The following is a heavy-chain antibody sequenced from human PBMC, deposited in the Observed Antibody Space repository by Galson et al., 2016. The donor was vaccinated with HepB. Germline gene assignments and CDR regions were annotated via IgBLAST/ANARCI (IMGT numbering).Heavy chain of an antibody. CDR3: TTWLSHHFDY. J-gene: IGHJ4*02. D-gene: IGHD6-19*01. V-gene: IGHV3-23*01. Sequence: SLRLSCAASGFTFRNYALSWVRRAPGKGLEWVSHIDGSTPNTRYADSVRGRFSIYRDNSRDTLYLQMDSLTAEDSAIYYCTTWLSHHFDYWGQGTRVTVSS. CDR1: GFTFRNYA. CDR2: IDGSTPNT.